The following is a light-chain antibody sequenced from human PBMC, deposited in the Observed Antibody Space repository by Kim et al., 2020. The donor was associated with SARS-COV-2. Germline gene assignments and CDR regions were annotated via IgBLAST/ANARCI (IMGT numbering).Light chain of an antibody. CDR3: QQYGSSHT. Sequence: WSPGESATLSGRASQSVSSSYLAWYQQKPGQDPRLIIYRASSRATGIPDRFSGSGSGTDFTLTISRLEPEDFAVYYCQQYGSSHTFGPGTKVDIK. CDR2: RAS. J-gene: IGKJ3*01. CDR1: QSVSSSY. V-gene: IGKV3-20*01.